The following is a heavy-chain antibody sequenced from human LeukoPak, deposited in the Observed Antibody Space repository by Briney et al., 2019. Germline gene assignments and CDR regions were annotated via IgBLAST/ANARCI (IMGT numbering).Heavy chain of an antibody. V-gene: IGHV4-59*08. CDR3: ATLRGSSGWYDY. CDR2: IYYNRGT. J-gene: IGHJ4*02. Sequence: PSETLSLTCTVSGGSITTYYWSWIRQPPGKGLEWIGYIYYNRGTMYNPSLKSRVTISIDTSKSQLFLKVNSVTAADTAVYYCATLRGSSGWYDYWGQGTLVTVSS. CDR1: GGSITTYY. D-gene: IGHD6-19*01.